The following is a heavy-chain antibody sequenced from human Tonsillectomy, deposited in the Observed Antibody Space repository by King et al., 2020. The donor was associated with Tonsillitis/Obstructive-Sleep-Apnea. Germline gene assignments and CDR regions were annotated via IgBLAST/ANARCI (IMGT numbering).Heavy chain of an antibody. J-gene: IGHJ4*02. CDR3: AKDRGYSYYY. V-gene: IGHV3-30*18. D-gene: IGHD5-18*01. CDR2: ISYDGSNK. Sequence: VQLVESGGGVVQPGRSLRLSCAASGFTFSSYGMHWVRQAPGKGLEWVAVISYDGSNKYYADSVKGRFTISRDNSKNTLYLQMNSLRAEDTAVYYCAKDRGYSYYYWGQGTLVTVSS. CDR1: GFTFSSYG.